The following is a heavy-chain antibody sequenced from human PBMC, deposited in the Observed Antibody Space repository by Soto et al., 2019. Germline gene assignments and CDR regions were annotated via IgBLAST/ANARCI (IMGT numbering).Heavy chain of an antibody. CDR1: GFTFSIYS. CDR3: ARDATSYYDILTGYYPTDYYYYYYMDV. J-gene: IGHJ6*03. Sequence: PGGSLRLSCASSGFTFSIYSMNWVRQAQGKGLEWVSYIRSSSSTIYYADSVKGRFTISRDNAKNSLYLQMNSLRAEDTAVYYCARDATSYYDILTGYYPTDYYYYYYMDVWGKGTTVTVSS. V-gene: IGHV3-48*01. CDR2: IRSSSSTI. D-gene: IGHD3-9*01.